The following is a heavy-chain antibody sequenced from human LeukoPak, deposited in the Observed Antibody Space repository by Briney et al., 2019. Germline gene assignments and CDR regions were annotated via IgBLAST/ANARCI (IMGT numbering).Heavy chain of an antibody. D-gene: IGHD3-10*01. V-gene: IGHV4-34*01. CDR2: INHSGSI. CDR1: GGSFSGYY. Sequence: SETLSLTCAVYGGSFSGYYWSWIRQPPGKGLEWIGEINHSGSINYNPSLKSRVTISVDTSKNQFSLKLSSVTAADTAVYYCARGPRTYYYGSGSRDWGQGTLVTVSS. J-gene: IGHJ4*02. CDR3: ARGPRTYYYGSGSRD.